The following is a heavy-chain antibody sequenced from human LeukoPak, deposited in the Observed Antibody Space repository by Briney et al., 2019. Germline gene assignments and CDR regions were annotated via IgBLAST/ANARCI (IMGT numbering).Heavy chain of an antibody. V-gene: IGHV3-7*01. D-gene: IGHD6-13*01. CDR2: IKQDGSEK. CDR1: GFTFSSYW. J-gene: IGHJ4*02. CDR3: APLSSSRRVGFDY. Sequence: GGSLRLSCAASGFTFSSYWMSWVRQAPGKGLEWVANIKQDGSEKYYVDSVRGRFTISRDNAKNSVYLQMNSLRAEDTAVYYCAPLSSSRRVGFDYWGQGTLVTVSS.